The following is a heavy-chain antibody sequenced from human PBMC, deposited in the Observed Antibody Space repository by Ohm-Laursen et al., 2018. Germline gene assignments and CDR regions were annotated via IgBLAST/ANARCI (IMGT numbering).Heavy chain of an antibody. CDR3: AANSPGKAYFDF. CDR2: ITGISTNI. CDR1: GLTFSTYD. V-gene: IGHV3-48*01. Sequence: GSLRLSCAASGLTFSTYDMNWIRLAPGKRLEWVSYITGISTNIHYADSVKDRFTISRDNAKNSLYLEMNSLRIEDTAIYYCAANSPGKAYFDFWGQGTLVTVSS. D-gene: IGHD3-10*01. J-gene: IGHJ4*02.